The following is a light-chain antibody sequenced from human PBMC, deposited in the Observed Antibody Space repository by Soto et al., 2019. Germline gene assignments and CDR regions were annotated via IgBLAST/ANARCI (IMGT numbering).Light chain of an antibody. CDR3: QRRLDWPNT. Sequence: EIVLTQSPATLSLSPGERATLSCRAGRSVKNYLAWYQQKPGQAPRLLIHDASNRATGIPVRFSGSGSGTDFTRTISSLEPEDFAVYYCQRRLDWPNTFGGGTKVEIK. V-gene: IGKV3-11*01. CDR1: RSVKNY. J-gene: IGKJ4*01. CDR2: DAS.